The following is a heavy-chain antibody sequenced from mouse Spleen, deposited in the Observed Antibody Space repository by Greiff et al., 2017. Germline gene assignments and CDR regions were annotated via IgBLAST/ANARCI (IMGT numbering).Heavy chain of an antibody. CDR3: AREGGNYPWFAY. CDR2: INPSSGYT. D-gene: IGHD2-1*01. V-gene: IGHV1-7*01. Sequence: VHLVESGAELAKPGASVNLSCKASGYTFTSYWMHWVKQRPGQGLEWIGYINPSSGYTKYNQKFEDKATLTADKSSSTAYMQQSSLTYEDAAVYYCAREGGNYPWFAYWGQGTLVTVSA. CDR1: GYTFTSYW. J-gene: IGHJ3*01.